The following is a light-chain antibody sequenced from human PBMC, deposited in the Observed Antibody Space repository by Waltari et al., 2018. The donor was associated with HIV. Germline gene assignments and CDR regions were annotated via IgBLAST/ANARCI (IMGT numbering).Light chain of an antibody. V-gene: IGLV2-23*02. J-gene: IGLJ2*01. CDR1: STDIGSYDL. Sequence: QSALTQPASVSGSPGQSITISCTGMSTDIGSYDLVSWYQQHPGKAPKRRIYEVTKRPSGVSNRCSGSKSGNTASLTISGLQAEDEADYHCCSYAGGITHVLFGGGTKLTVL. CDR2: EVT. CDR3: CSYAGGITHVL.